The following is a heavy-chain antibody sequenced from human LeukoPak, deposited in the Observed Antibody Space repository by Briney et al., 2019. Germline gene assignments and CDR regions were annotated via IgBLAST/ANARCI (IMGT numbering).Heavy chain of an antibody. CDR2: ISWDGGST. Sequence: GGSLRLSCAASGFTFDDYAMHWVRQAPGKGLERVSLISWDGGSTYYADSVKGRFTISRDNSKNSLYLQMNSLRAEDTALYYCAKDVSGSYFRRFDSWGQGTLVTVSS. J-gene: IGHJ4*02. V-gene: IGHV3-43D*04. D-gene: IGHD1-26*01. CDR1: GFTFDDYA. CDR3: AKDVSGSYFRRFDS.